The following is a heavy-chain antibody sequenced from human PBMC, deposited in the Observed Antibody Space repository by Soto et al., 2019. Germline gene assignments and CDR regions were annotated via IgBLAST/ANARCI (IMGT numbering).Heavy chain of an antibody. CDR2: INSEGRST. D-gene: IGHD3-22*01. Sequence: EVQLVESGGGLVQPGGSLRLSCAASGFTFSSYWMHWVRQAPGKGLVWVSRINSEGRSTSYADSVKGRFTISRDIAKNTLELQMNSLRAEDTAVYYCAIRVSYYDSSGYFDYWGQGTLVTVSS. V-gene: IGHV3-74*01. J-gene: IGHJ4*02. CDR1: GFTFSSYW. CDR3: AIRVSYYDSSGYFDY.